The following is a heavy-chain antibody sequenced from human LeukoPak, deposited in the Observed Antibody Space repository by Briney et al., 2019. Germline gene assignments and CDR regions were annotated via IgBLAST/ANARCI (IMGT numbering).Heavy chain of an antibody. CDR1: GITLSNYA. Sequence: GGSLRLSCAVSGITLSNYAMSWVRQAPGKGPEWVSAMSGSGGDTYYADSVKGRFTISRDNSKNTLYLQMNSLRAEDTAVYYCAKDRAPSRGSFSFFDYWGQGTLVTVSS. CDR3: AKDRAPSRGSFSFFDY. V-gene: IGHV3-23*01. D-gene: IGHD1-26*01. J-gene: IGHJ4*02. CDR2: MSGSGGDT.